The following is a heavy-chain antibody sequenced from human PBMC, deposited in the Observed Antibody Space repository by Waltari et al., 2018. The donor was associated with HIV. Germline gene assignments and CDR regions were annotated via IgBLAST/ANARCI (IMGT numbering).Heavy chain of an antibody. CDR2: FWSDGVEI. J-gene: IGHJ4*02. Sequence: QVQLVESGGGLVQPGTSLTLSCAVSGFTFTTFAIHWVRQSPGKGLEWLAVFWSDGVEISYADSVKGRFTISKDSSQKTLYLHLTSLRAEDTALYYCARGYSSSRWIPLYHWGRGTLVTVSS. D-gene: IGHD6-6*01. V-gene: IGHV3-33*01. CDR3: ARGYSSSRWIPLYH. CDR1: GFTFTTFA.